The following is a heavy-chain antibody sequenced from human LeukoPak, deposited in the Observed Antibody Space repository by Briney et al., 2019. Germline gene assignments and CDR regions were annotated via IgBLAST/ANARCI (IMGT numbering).Heavy chain of an antibody. CDR1: GFTFSSYS. J-gene: IGHJ4*02. Sequence: GGSLRLSCAASGFTFSSYSMNWVRQAPGKGLEWFSSISSSSSYIHYADSVKGRFTISRDNAKNSLYLQMNSLRADDTAVYYCVRGHISAAATGDFWGQGTLVTVSS. D-gene: IGHD6-13*01. CDR2: ISSSSSYI. V-gene: IGHV3-21*01. CDR3: VRGHISAAATGDF.